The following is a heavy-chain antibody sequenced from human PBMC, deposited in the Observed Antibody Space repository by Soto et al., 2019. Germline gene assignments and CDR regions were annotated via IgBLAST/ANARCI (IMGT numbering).Heavy chain of an antibody. CDR3: ARDTNGLHY. D-gene: IGHD2-8*01. CDR2: ISTDGSIT. CDR1: GLIFSNYK. J-gene: IGHJ4*02. Sequence: EVQLVESGGGLVQPGGSLRLSCAASGLIFSNYKMHWVRQAPGKGLVWVSRISTDGSITDYADSVKGRFTVSRDNAKNPLYLQMNSLRVGDTAVYYCARDTNGLHYWGQGTLVTVSS. V-gene: IGHV3-74*01.